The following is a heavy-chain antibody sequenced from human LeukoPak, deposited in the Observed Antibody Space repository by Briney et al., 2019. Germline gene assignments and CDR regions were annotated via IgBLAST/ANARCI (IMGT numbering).Heavy chain of an antibody. CDR2: ISPYTGNT. CDR3: ARVMMTVVTAHAFEI. V-gene: IGHV1-18*01. CDR1: GFMFTRYT. J-gene: IGHJ3*02. D-gene: IGHD2-21*02. Sequence: ASVKVSCRASGFMFTRYTISWLRQAPGQGLEWVGWISPYTGNTNYAQKVQGRVTMTTDAPTNSAYMELRSLRSDDTAMYYCARVMMTVVTAHAFEIWGLGTMVTVSS.